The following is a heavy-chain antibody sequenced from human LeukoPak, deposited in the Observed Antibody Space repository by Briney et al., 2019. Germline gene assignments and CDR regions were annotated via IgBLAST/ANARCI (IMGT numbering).Heavy chain of an antibody. Sequence: PSETLSLTCTVSGGSISSYYWSWIRQPPGKGLECIGYINYSGSTNYNPSLKSRVTISADTSKNQFSLKLSSVTAADTAVYYCARRVTSNWFDPWGQGTLVTVSS. CDR1: GGSISSYY. V-gene: IGHV4-59*08. J-gene: IGHJ5*02. CDR3: ARRVTSNWFDP. D-gene: IGHD2-21*02. CDR2: INYSGST.